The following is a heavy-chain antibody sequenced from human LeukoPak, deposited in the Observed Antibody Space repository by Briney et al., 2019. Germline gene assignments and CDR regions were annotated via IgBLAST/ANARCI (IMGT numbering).Heavy chain of an antibody. CDR2: IYTSGST. V-gene: IGHV4-4*09. Sequence: SETLSLTCTVSGGSISSYYWSWIRQPPEKGLEWIGYIYTSGSTNYNPSLKSRVTISVDTSKNQFSLKLSSVTAADTAVYCCARDPYSSSWYYFDYWGQGTLVTVSS. D-gene: IGHD6-13*01. CDR3: ARDPYSSSWYYFDY. J-gene: IGHJ4*02. CDR1: GGSISSYY.